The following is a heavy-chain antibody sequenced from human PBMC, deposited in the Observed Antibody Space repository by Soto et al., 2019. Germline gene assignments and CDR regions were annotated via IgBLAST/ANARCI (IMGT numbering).Heavy chain of an antibody. CDR2: IIPILGIA. CDR3: ASELEANWFDP. Sequence: GASVNVSCKASGGTFSSYTISWVRQAPGQGLEWMGRIIPILGIANYAQKFQGRVTITADKSTSTAYMELSSLRSEDTAVYYCASELEANWFDPWGQGTLVTVSS. D-gene: IGHD1-1*01. J-gene: IGHJ5*02. CDR1: GGTFSSYT. V-gene: IGHV1-69*02.